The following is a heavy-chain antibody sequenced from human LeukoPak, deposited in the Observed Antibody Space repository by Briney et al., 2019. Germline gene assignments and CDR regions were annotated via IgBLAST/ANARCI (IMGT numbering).Heavy chain of an antibody. V-gene: IGHV4-34*01. J-gene: IGHJ4*02. CDR2: INHSGST. CDR3: ARAESGYYDSCISD. D-gene: IGHD3-22*01. Sequence: ASETLSLTCAVYGGSFSGYYWSWIRQPPGKGLEWIGEINHSGSTNYNPSLKSRVTISVDTSKNQFSLKLSSVTAADTAVYYCARAESGYYDSCISDWGQGALVTVSS. CDR1: GGSFSGYY.